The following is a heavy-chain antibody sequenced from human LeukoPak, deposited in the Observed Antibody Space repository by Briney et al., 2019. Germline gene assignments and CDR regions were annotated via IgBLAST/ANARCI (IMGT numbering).Heavy chain of an antibody. D-gene: IGHD1-26*01. V-gene: IGHV3-21*01. J-gene: IGHJ4*02. CDR1: GFTFSSYS. CDR2: ISSSSSYI. CDR3: ARDYSGSYYVFDY. Sequence: PGGSLRLSCAASGFTFSSYSMNWVRQAPGKGLEWVSSISSSSSYIYHADSVKGRFTISRDNAKNSLYLQMNSLRAEDTAVYYCARDYSGSYYVFDYWGQGTLVTVSS.